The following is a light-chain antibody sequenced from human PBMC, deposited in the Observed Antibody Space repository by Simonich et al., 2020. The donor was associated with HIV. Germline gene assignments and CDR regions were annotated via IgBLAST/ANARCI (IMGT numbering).Light chain of an antibody. CDR1: QGIRNY. V-gene: IGKV1-33*01. CDR3: QQYENLPYT. J-gene: IGKJ2*01. CDR2: DAS. Sequence: DIQMTQSPSSLSASVGDRVTITCQASQGIRNYLNWYQQKPGKAPKLVIYDASNLETGVPSRFSGSGSGTDFSFTINSLQPEDSATYYCQQYENLPYTFGQGTKLEIK.